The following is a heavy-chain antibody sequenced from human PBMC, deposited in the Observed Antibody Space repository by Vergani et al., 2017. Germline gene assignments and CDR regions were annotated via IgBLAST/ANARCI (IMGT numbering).Heavy chain of an antibody. Sequence: QVQLQESGPGLVKPSETLSLTCIVSGGAISSFYWSWIRQPPGKGLEWIGYIYYGGSSNYSPSLRSRVTISLDTSKNQFSLKLSSVTTADTAVYYCTRYYEGGFDPWGQGTLVTVSS. CDR1: GGAISSFY. CDR3: TRYYEGGFDP. V-gene: IGHV4-59*01. CDR2: IYYGGSS. D-gene: IGHD3-3*01. J-gene: IGHJ5*02.